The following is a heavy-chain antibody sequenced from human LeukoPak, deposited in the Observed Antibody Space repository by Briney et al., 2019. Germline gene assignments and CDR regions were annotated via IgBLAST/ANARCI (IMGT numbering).Heavy chain of an antibody. J-gene: IGHJ4*02. CDR2: IYHSGST. CDR3: ARGGGIAAATPLDFDY. Sequence: SETLSLTCAVSGGSISSGGYSWSWIRQPPGKGLEWIGYIYHSGSTYYNPSLKSRVTISVDRSKNQFSLKLSSVTAADTAVYYCARGGGIAAATPLDFDYWGQGTLVTVSS. V-gene: IGHV4-30-2*01. D-gene: IGHD6-13*01. CDR1: GGSISSGGYS.